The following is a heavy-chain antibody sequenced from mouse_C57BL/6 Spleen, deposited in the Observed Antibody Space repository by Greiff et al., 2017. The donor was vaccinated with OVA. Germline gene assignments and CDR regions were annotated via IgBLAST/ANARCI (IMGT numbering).Heavy chain of an antibody. D-gene: IGHD1-1*01. CDR2: IYPRSGNT. V-gene: IGHV1-81*01. Sequence: QVQLKQSGAELARPGASVKLSCKASGYTFTSYGISWVKQRTGQGLEWIGEIYPRSGNTYYNEKFKGKATLTADKSSSTAYMELRSLTSEDSAVYFCARKDGSSYDVWGTGTTVTVSS. CDR3: ARKDGSSYDV. J-gene: IGHJ1*03. CDR1: GYTFTSYG.